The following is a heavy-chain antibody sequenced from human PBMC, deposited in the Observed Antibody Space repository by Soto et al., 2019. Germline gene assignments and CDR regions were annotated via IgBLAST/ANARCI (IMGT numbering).Heavy chain of an antibody. CDR2: IYYSGST. J-gene: IGHJ3*02. Sequence: QLQLQESGPGLVKPSETLSLTCTVSGGSISSSSYYWGWIRQPPGKGLEWIGSIYYSGSTYYNPSLKSRVTISVDTSKNQFSLKLSSVTAADTAVYYCARHEVVYGDYSPHAFDIWGQGTMVTVSS. D-gene: IGHD4-17*01. CDR1: GGSISSSSYY. CDR3: ARHEVVYGDYSPHAFDI. V-gene: IGHV4-39*01.